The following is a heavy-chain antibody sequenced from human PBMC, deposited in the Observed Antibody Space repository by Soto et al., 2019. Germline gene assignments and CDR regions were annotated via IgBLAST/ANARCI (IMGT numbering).Heavy chain of an antibody. CDR2: ISTSGNTI. D-gene: IGHD2-15*01. CDR1: GFTFSSYE. Sequence: EVQLVESGGGLVQPGGSLRLSCAASGFTFSSYEINWVRQAPGKGLEWVSYISTSGNTIDYADSVKGRFAISRDNTKNSLFLQMNSLRAEDTAVYYCARQSYGGYCSGGGCPNYVDSWGQGTLVTVSS. CDR3: ARQSYGGYCSGGGCPNYVDS. V-gene: IGHV3-48*03. J-gene: IGHJ4*02.